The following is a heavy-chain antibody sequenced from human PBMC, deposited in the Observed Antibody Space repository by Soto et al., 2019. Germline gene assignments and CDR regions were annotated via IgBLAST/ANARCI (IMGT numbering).Heavy chain of an antibody. CDR2: INPSGGST. J-gene: IGHJ4*02. V-gene: IGHV1-46*03. Sequence: ASVKVSCKASGYTFTSYYMHWVRQAPGQGLEWMGIINPSGGSTSYAQKFRGRVTMTRDTSTSTVYMELSSLRSEDTAVYYCARGYCSSTSCLTLYYFDYWGQGTLVTVSS. CDR1: GYTFTSYY. CDR3: ARGYCSSTSCLTLYYFDY. D-gene: IGHD2-2*01.